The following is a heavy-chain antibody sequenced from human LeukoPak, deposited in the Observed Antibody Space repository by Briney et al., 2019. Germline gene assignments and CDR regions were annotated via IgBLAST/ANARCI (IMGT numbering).Heavy chain of an antibody. CDR1: GFTFSSYT. D-gene: IGHD4-17*01. CDR2: ISGSGGST. CDR3: AKGITVTTGGSY. J-gene: IGHJ4*02. V-gene: IGHV3-23*01. Sequence: GGSLRLSCAASGFTFSSYTMSWVRQAPGKGLEWVSAISGSGGSTYYADSVKGRFTISRDNSKNTLYLQMNSLRAEDTAVYYCAKGITVTTGGSYWGQGTLVTVSS.